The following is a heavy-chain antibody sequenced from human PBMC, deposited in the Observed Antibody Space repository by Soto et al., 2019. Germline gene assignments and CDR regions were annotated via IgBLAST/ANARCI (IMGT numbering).Heavy chain of an antibody. CDR1: GFTFSSYG. CDR3: ARVRYYDSGSSINWFDP. Sequence: GGSLRLSCAASGFTFSSYGMHWVRQAPGKGLEWVAVISYDGSNKYYADSVKGRFTISRDNSKNTLHLQMNSLRAEDTAVYYCARVRYYDSGSSINWFDPWGQGTLVTVSS. D-gene: IGHD3-10*01. CDR2: ISYDGSNK. V-gene: IGHV3-30*03. J-gene: IGHJ5*02.